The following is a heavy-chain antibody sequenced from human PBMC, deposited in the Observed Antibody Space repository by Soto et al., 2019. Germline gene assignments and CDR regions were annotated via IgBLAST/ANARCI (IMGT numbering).Heavy chain of an antibody. V-gene: IGHV3-21*06. Sequence: EVQLVESGGGLVKPGGSLRLSCATSGFTFSSYSMNWVRQAPGKGLEWVSSISSSSSYIYYADSVKGRFTISRDNAKNSLYLQMNSLRAEDTAVYYCARNQGWDTAMVLLDYWGQGTLVTVSS. CDR3: ARNQGWDTAMVLLDY. D-gene: IGHD5-18*01. CDR2: ISSSSSYI. CDR1: GFTFSSYS. J-gene: IGHJ4*02.